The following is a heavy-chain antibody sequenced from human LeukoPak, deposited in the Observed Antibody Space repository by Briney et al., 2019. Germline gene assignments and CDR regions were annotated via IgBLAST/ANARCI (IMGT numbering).Heavy chain of an antibody. CDR1: GYSFTSYW. CDR2: IYPGDSDT. D-gene: IGHD3-22*01. J-gene: IGHJ4*02. Sequence: GESLKISCKGSGYSFTSYWIGWVRQMPGKGLEWMGIIYPGDSDTRYSPSFQGQVTISADKSISTAYLQWSSLKASDTAMYYCARVKTYYYDSSGQGFDYRGQGTLVTVSS. V-gene: IGHV5-51*01. CDR3: ARVKTYYYDSSGQGFDY.